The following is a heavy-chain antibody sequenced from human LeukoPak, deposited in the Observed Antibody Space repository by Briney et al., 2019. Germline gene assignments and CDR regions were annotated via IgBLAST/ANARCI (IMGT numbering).Heavy chain of an antibody. CDR3: ARVVGVDTASNWFDP. Sequence: ASVKVSCKASGYTFTGYYMHWVRQAPGQGLEWMGWINPNSGGTNYAQKFQGWVTITRDTSISTAYMELSSLRSDDTAVYYCARVVGVDTASNWFDPWGQGTLVTVSS. CDR2: INPNSGGT. D-gene: IGHD5-18*01. J-gene: IGHJ5*02. CDR1: GYTFTGYY. V-gene: IGHV1-2*04.